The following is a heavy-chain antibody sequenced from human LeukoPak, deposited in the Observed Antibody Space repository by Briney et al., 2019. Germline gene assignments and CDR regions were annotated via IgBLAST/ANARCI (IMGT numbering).Heavy chain of an antibody. Sequence: PGRSLRLSCAASGFTFSSFAMYWVRQAPGKGLEWVALLSYDGNNEYYADSVKGRFTVSRDDSRNTLFLQMNSLRADDTAVYYCAREGLECTGSSCQRATFDYWGQGVLVTVSS. D-gene: IGHD2-2*01. CDR2: LSYDGNNE. CDR3: AREGLECTGSSCQRATFDY. J-gene: IGHJ4*02. V-gene: IGHV3-30-3*01. CDR1: GFTFSSFA.